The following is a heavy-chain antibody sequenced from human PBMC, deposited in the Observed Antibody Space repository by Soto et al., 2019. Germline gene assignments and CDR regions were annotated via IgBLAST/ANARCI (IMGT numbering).Heavy chain of an antibody. CDR2: IYSGGST. CDR3: ARELGYYGSGISNWFDP. J-gene: IGHJ5*02. Sequence: ESGGGLVQPGGSLRLSCAASGFTVSSNYMSWVRQAPGKGLEWVSVIYSGGSTYYADSVKGRFTISRDNSKNTLYLQMNSLRAEDTAVYYCARELGYYGSGISNWFDPWGQGTLVTVSS. CDR1: GFTVSSNY. D-gene: IGHD3-10*01. V-gene: IGHV3-66*01.